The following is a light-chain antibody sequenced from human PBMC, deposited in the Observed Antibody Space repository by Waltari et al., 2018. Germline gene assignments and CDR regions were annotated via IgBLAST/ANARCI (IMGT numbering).Light chain of an antibody. J-gene: IGLJ3*02. CDR3: AVWDDSLGGV. CDR2: NDN. CDR1: NSNIGGNF. V-gene: IGLV1-44*01. Sequence: QSVLTQPPSVSGTPGQRVTLSCSGSNSNIGGNFVTWYQQLPGTAPKLLIYNDNQGPSGVPDRFSASKSGTSAALAITGLQSEDEADYYCAVWDDSLGGVFGGGTKLTVL.